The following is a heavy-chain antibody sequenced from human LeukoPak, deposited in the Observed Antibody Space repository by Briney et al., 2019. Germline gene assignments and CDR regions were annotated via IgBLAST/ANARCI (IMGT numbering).Heavy chain of an antibody. Sequence: SETLSLTCTVSGGSINGYYWSWIRQPAVKGLEWIGRVYNSESINYNPSLKSRVTMSIDTSKNQFYLKLNSVTAADTAVYYCARDRSSSYTRDWFDPWGQGALVTVSS. CDR2: VYNSESI. V-gene: IGHV4-4*07. J-gene: IGHJ5*02. CDR1: GGSINGYY. D-gene: IGHD2-2*01. CDR3: ARDRSSSYTRDWFDP.